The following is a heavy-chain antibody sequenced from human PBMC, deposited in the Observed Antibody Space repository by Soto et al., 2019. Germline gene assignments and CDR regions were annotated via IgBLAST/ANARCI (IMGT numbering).Heavy chain of an antibody. Sequence: QITLKESGPPLVKPTQTLTLTCTFSGFSLSTSGVGVGWIRQPPGKALEWLALIYWDDDKRYSPSLKSRLTITKDTSKNQVVLTMTNMDPVDTATYYCAHSTYGLRYFHFDYWGQGTLVTVSS. CDR1: GFSLSTSGVG. D-gene: IGHD3-9*01. J-gene: IGHJ4*02. V-gene: IGHV2-5*02. CDR3: AHSTYGLRYFHFDY. CDR2: IYWDDDK.